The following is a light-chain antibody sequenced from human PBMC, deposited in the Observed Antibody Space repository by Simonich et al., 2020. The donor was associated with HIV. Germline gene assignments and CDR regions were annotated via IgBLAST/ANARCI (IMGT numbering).Light chain of an antibody. CDR1: QNISSY. CDR3: QQYNSYPLT. Sequence: DIQMTQSPSSLSASVGDRVTITCRASQNISSYLNWYQQKPGKAPKVLIYAASSLQSGVPSRFSGSGSGTDFTLTISSLQPEDFATYYCQQYNSYPLTFGGGTKVEIK. J-gene: IGKJ4*01. CDR2: AAS. V-gene: IGKV1-39*01.